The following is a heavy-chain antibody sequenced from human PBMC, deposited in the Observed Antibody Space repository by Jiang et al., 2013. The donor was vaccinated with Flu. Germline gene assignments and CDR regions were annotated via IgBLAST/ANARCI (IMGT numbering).Heavy chain of an antibody. CDR2: IYHSGST. CDR3: ASIVVVPAASHYAFDI. Sequence: GSGLVKPSGTLSLTCAVSGGSISSSNWWSWVRQPPGKGLEWIGEIYHSGSTNYNPSLKSRVTISVDKSKNQFSLKLSSVTAADTAVYYCASIVVVPAASHYAFDIWGQGTNGHRLF. CDR1: GGSISSSNW. J-gene: IGHJ3*02. V-gene: IGHV4-4*02. D-gene: IGHD2-2*01.